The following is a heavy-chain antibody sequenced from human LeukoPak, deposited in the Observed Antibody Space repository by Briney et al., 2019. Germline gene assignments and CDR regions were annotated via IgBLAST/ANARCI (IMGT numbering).Heavy chain of an antibody. CDR3: AKGQTGIRDGNYYYMDV. D-gene: IGHD3-10*01. V-gene: IGHV3-23*01. CDR1: GFTFSTYA. J-gene: IGHJ6*03. CDR2: ISGSGGIT. Sequence: GGSLRLSCAASGFTFSTYAMSWVRQAPGKGLEWVSTISGSGGITNYADSVKGRFTISRDNSKNTLYLQMNSLRAEDTAVYYCAKGQTGIRDGNYYYMDVWGKGTTVTVSS.